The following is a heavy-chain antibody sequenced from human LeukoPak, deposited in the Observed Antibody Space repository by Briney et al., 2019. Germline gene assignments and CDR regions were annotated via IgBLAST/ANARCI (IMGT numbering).Heavy chain of an antibody. Sequence: PGRSLRLSCAASGFTFSSYAMSWVRQAPGKGLEWVSAISGSGGSTYYADSVKGRFTISRDNSKNTLYLQMNSLRAEDTAVYYCARYYYDSSGCHSWFDYWGQGTLVTVSS. D-gene: IGHD3-22*01. V-gene: IGHV3-23*01. CDR2: ISGSGGST. CDR3: ARYYYDSSGCHSWFDY. CDR1: GFTFSSYA. J-gene: IGHJ4*02.